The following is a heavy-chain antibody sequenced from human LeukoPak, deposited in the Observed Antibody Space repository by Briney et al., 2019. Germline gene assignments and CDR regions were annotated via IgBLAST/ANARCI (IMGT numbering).Heavy chain of an antibody. CDR2: ISGSGGST. CDR1: GFTFSSYA. D-gene: IGHD6-13*01. V-gene: IGHV3-23*01. Sequence: PGGSLRLSCAASGFTFSSYAMSWVRQAPGKGLEWVSAISGSGGSTYYADSVKGRFTISRDNSKNTLYLQMNSLRAEDTAVYYCAKDPDSSSWYPYYYYGMDVWGQGTTVTVSS. CDR3: AKDPDSSSWYPYYYYGMDV. J-gene: IGHJ6*02.